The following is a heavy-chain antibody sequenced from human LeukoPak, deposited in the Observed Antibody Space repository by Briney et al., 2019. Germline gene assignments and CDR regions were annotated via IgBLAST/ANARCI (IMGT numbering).Heavy chain of an antibody. V-gene: IGHV3-30*18. CDR1: GFTFSSYG. Sequence: PGGSLRLSCAASGFTFSSYGMHWVRQAPGKGLEWVAVISYDGSNKYYADSVKGRFTISRDNSKNTLYLQMNSLRAEDTAVYYCAKVPDPTSSGWGTDAFDIWGQGTMVTVSS. CDR3: AKVPDPTSSGWGTDAFDI. D-gene: IGHD6-19*01. CDR2: ISYDGSNK. J-gene: IGHJ3*02.